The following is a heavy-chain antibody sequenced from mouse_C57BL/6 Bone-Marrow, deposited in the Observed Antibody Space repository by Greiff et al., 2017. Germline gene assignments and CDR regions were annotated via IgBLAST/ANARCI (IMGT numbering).Heavy chain of an antibody. Sequence: QVQLQQPGAELVMPGASVKLSCKASGYTFTSYWMHWVKQRPGQGLEWIGEIDPSDSYTNYNQKFKGKSTLTVDKSSSTAYMQLSSLTSEASAVYYCARGDWDGFAYWGQGTLVTVSA. J-gene: IGHJ3*01. CDR3: ARGDWDGFAY. V-gene: IGHV1-69*01. D-gene: IGHD4-1*01. CDR2: IDPSDSYT. CDR1: GYTFTSYW.